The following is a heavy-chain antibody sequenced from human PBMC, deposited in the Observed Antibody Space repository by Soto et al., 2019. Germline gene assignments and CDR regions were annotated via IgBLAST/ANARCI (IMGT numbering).Heavy chain of an antibody. J-gene: IGHJ6*02. V-gene: IGHV3-48*04. CDR3: ARVRAGAANGYYGMDV. D-gene: IGHD1-26*01. CDR1: GFTFSSYW. CDR2: ISTGSSTI. Sequence: TGGSLRLSCAASGFTFSSYWMSWVRQAPGKGLEWVSYISTGSSTIYYADSVKGRFTISRDNAKNSLFLEMNSLRPEDTAVYYCARVRAGAANGYYGMDVWGQGTTVTVSS.